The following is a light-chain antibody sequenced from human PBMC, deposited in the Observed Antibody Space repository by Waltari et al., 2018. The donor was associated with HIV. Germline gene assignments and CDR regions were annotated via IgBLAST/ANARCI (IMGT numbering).Light chain of an antibody. Sequence: QSALTQSASVSGSPGQSITISCTGTSSDVGGYNYVSWYQQHPGKAPKVMIYDVSNRPSGVSNRFSGSKSGNTASLTISGLQAEDEADYYCSSYTSSSSWVFGGGTKLTVL. CDR1: SSDVGGYNY. CDR3: SSYTSSSSWV. J-gene: IGLJ3*02. V-gene: IGLV2-14*03. CDR2: DVS.